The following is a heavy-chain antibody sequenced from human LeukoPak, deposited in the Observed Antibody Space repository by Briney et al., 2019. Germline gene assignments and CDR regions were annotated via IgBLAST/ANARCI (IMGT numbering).Heavy chain of an antibody. D-gene: IGHD6-19*01. CDR3: ARDMGSGWNLWRAFDI. CDR1: GYTFTSYG. J-gene: IGHJ3*02. CDR2: ISAYNGNT. V-gene: IGHV1-18*04. Sequence: GASVKVSCKASGYTFTSYGISWVRQAPGQGLEWMGWISAYNGNTNYAQKLQGRVTMTTDTSTSTAYMELRSLRSDDTAVYYCARDMGSGWNLWRAFDIWGQGTMVTVSS.